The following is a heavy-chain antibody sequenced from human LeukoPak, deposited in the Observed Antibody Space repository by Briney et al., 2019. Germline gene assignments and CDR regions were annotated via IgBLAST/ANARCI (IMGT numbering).Heavy chain of an antibody. J-gene: IGHJ5*02. Sequence: SGGSLRLSCAASGFTFSNAWMSWVRQAPGKGLEWVGRIKSKTDGGTTDYAAPVKGRFTISRDDSKNTLYLQTNSLKTEDTAVYYCTTGTLDGSGSYDTWGQGTLVTVSS. CDR2: IKSKTDGGTT. CDR3: TTGTLDGSGSYDT. D-gene: IGHD3-10*01. CDR1: GFTFSNAW. V-gene: IGHV3-15*01.